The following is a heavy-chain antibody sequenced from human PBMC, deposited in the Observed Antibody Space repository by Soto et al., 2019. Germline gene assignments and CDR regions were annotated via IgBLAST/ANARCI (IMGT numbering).Heavy chain of an antibody. J-gene: IGHJ3*02. CDR3: AVQNLYSSSWYSLAAAAFDI. V-gene: IGHV1-18*01. CDR1: GYTFTSYG. D-gene: IGHD6-13*01. Sequence: ASVKVSCKASGYTFTSYGISWVRQAPGQGLEWMGWISAYNGNTNYAQKLQGRVTMTTDTSTSTAYMELRSLRSDDTAVYYWAVQNLYSSSWYSLAAAAFDIWGQGTIVNVS. CDR2: ISAYNGNT.